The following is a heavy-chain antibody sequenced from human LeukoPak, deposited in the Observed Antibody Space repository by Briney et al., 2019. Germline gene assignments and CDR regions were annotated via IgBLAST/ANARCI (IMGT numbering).Heavy chain of an antibody. V-gene: IGHV3-30*03. J-gene: IGHJ6*04. D-gene: IGHD3-10*02. CDR1: GFTFSSYG. CDR2: ISNDGSSK. CDR3: ARMFVSYAMDV. Sequence: GGSLRLSCAASGFTFSSYGMHWVRQAQGKGREWVALISNDGSSKYYADSVKGRFTVSRDNSKHTLNLQINSLRAGDTAVYYCARMFVSYAMDVWGEGTTVTVSS.